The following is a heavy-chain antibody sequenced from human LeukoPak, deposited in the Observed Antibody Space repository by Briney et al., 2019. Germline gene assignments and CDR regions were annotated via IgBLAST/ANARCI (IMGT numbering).Heavy chain of an antibody. Sequence: SETLSLTCAVYGGSFSGYYWSWIRQPPGKGLEWIGEINHSGSTNYNPSLKSRVTISVDTSKNQFSLKLSSVTAADTAVYYCARGFPYGSGSSHPNNAFDIWGQGTMVTVSS. J-gene: IGHJ3*02. CDR1: GGSFSGYY. V-gene: IGHV4-34*01. D-gene: IGHD3-10*01. CDR2: INHSGST. CDR3: ARGFPYGSGSSHPNNAFDI.